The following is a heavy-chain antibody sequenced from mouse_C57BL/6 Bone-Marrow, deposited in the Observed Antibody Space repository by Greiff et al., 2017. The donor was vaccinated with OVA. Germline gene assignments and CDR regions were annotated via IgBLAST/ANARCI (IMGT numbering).Heavy chain of an antibody. CDR1: GYTFTSYW. D-gene: IGHD1-1*01. CDR2: IYPGSGST. V-gene: IGHV1-55*01. CDR3: ARIAVTTVVEDYAMDY. J-gene: IGHJ4*01. Sequence: VQLQQPGAELVKPGASVKMSCKASGYTFTSYWITWVKQRPGQGLEWIGDIYPGSGSTNYNEKFKSKATLTVDTSSSTAYMQLSSLTSEDSAVYYCARIAVTTVVEDYAMDYWGQGTSVTVAS.